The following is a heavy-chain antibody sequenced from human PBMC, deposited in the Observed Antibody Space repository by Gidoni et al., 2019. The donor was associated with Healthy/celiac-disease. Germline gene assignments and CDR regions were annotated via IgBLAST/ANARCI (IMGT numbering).Heavy chain of an antibody. CDR3: ARGAGYGLSY. Sequence: QVQLQESGPGLVKPSETLSLTCPVSGGSISSYYWSWIRQPPGKGLEWIGYIYYSGSTNYNPSLKSRVTISVDTSKNQFSLKLSSVTAADTAVYYCARGAGYGLSYWGQGTLVTVSS. J-gene: IGHJ4*02. CDR1: GGSISSYY. CDR2: IYYSGST. V-gene: IGHV4-59*01. D-gene: IGHD3-16*02.